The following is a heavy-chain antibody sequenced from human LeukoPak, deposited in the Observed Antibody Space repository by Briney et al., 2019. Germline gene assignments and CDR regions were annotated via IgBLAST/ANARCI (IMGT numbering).Heavy chain of an antibody. V-gene: IGHV1-18*01. CDR3: ARDEGLVAPWSYFDY. D-gene: IGHD2-8*02. Sequence: GASVKVSCKASGYTFTSYGISWVRQAPGQGLEWMGWISAYNGNTNYAQKLQGRVTMTTDTSTSTAYMELRSLRSDDTAVYYCARDEGLVAPWSYFDYWGQGTLVTVSS. J-gene: IGHJ4*02. CDR1: GYTFTSYG. CDR2: ISAYNGNT.